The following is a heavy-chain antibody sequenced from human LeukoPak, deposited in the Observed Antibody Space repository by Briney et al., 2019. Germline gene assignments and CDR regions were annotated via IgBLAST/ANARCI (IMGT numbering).Heavy chain of an antibody. CDR3: AGNWNAGYYYYMDV. J-gene: IGHJ6*03. CDR2: ISSSGSTI. V-gene: IGHV3-11*04. CDR1: GFTFSDYY. D-gene: IGHD1-1*01. Sequence: GGSLRLSCAASGFTFSDYYMSWIRQAPGKGLEWVSYISSSGSTIYYADSVKGRFTISRDNAKNSLYLQMNSLRAEDTAVYYCAGNWNAGYYYYMDVWGKGTTVTVSS.